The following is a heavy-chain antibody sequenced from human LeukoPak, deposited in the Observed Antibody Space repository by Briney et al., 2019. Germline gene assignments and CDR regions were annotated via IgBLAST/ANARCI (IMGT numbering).Heavy chain of an antibody. CDR2: IYHSGST. D-gene: IGHD3-22*01. J-gene: IGHJ5*02. CDR1: GVSISSGGYS. Sequence: SETLSLTCAVSGVSISSGGYSWSWIRQPPGKGLEWIGYIYHSGSTYYNPSLKSRVTISVDRSKNQFSLKLSSVTAADTAVYYCARDRSSGYYREGNWFDPWGQGTLVTVSS. V-gene: IGHV4-30-2*01. CDR3: ARDRSSGYYREGNWFDP.